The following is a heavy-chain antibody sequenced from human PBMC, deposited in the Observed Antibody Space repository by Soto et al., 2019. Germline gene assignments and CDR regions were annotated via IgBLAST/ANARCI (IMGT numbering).Heavy chain of an antibody. Sequence: GSLRLSCAASGFTFSSYGMHWVRQAPGKGLEWVAVISYDGSNKYYADSVKGRFTISRDNSKNTLYLQMNSLRAEDTAVYYCARVYSSGYNWFDPWGQGTLVTVSS. CDR3: ARVYSSGYNWFDP. CDR2: ISYDGSNK. CDR1: GFTFSSYG. D-gene: IGHD6-19*01. V-gene: IGHV3-30*03. J-gene: IGHJ5*02.